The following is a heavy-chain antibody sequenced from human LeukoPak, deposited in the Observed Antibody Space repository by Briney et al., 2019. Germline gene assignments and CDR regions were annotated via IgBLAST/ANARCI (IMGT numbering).Heavy chain of an antibody. D-gene: IGHD6-19*01. Sequence: GGSLRLSCAASGFTFSSYAMSWVRQAPGKGLEWVSAISGSGGSTYYADSVKGRFTISRDNSKNTLYLQMNSLRAEDTAVYYYAKDRSSSGWYGPNDAFDIWGQGTMVTVSS. J-gene: IGHJ3*02. CDR2: ISGSGGST. V-gene: IGHV3-23*01. CDR1: GFTFSSYA. CDR3: AKDRSSSGWYGPNDAFDI.